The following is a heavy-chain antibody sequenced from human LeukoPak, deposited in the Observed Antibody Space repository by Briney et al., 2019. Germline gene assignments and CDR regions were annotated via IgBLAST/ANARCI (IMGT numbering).Heavy chain of an antibody. CDR3: ARGYYDSSGYYPDPYYFDY. CDR1: GGSISSGGYY. J-gene: IGHJ4*02. CDR2: IYYSGST. D-gene: IGHD3-22*01. Sequence: NPSQTLSLTCTVSGGSISSGGYYWSWIRQHPGTGLEWIGYIYYSGSTYYNPSLKSRVTISVDTSKNQFSLKLSSVTAADTAVYYCARGYYDSSGYYPDPYYFDYWGQGTLVTVSS. V-gene: IGHV4-31*03.